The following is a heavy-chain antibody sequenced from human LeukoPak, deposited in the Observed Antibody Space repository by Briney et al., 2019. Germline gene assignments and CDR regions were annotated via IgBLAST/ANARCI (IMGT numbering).Heavy chain of an antibody. D-gene: IGHD1-26*01. J-gene: IGHJ4*02. CDR3: ARDLDQYSGRFGGFGHNF. CDR1: GYTFTNYG. V-gene: IGHV1-18*01. CDR2: ISAYNGNT. Sequence: ASVKVSCKASGYTFTNYGINWVRQAPGQGLEWMGWISAYNGNTNYAQKLQGRVTMTTDTSTSTAYMELRSLRSDDTAVYYCARDLDQYSGRFGGFGHNFWGQGTLVTVSS.